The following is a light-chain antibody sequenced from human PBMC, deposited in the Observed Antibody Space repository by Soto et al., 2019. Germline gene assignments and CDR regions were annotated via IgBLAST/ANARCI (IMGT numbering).Light chain of an antibody. V-gene: IGKV3-15*01. J-gene: IGKJ5*01. Sequence: ELVLTQSPATLSVSPGERATLSCRASQRVGSNFLAWYQQKPGQAPRLLIYGISARAIGVPDRFSSSGSGTEFTLTISSLQSEDFAVYYCQQYTSWPITFGQGTRLEIK. CDR1: QRVGSN. CDR2: GIS. CDR3: QQYTSWPIT.